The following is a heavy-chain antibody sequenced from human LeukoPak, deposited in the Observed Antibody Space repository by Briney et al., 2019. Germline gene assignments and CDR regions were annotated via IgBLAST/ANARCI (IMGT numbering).Heavy chain of an antibody. Sequence: GESLKISCKGSGYSFTNYWIGWVRQMPGKGLEWMGIINPGDSDTRYSPSFQGQVTISADKSISTAYLQWSSLKASDTAIYYRARRGYYDSSGYYYPFDYWGQGTLVTVSS. CDR3: ARRGYYDSSGYYYPFDY. CDR2: INPGDSDT. J-gene: IGHJ4*02. D-gene: IGHD3-22*01. V-gene: IGHV5-51*01. CDR1: GYSFTNYW.